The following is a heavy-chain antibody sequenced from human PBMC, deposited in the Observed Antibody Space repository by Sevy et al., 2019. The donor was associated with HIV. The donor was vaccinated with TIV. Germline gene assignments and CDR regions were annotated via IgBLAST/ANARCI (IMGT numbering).Heavy chain of an antibody. V-gene: IGHV3-53*01. CDR2: IYSGGST. D-gene: IGHD3-9*01. Sequence: GGSLRLSCAASGFTVSSNYMSWVRQAPGKGLEWVSVIYSGGSTYYADSVKGRFTISRDNSKNTLYLQMNGLRAEDTAVYYCAREGGHTYYDILTGFSGGGDAFDIWGQGTMVTVSS. CDR3: AREGGHTYYDILTGFSGGGDAFDI. CDR1: GFTVSSNY. J-gene: IGHJ3*02.